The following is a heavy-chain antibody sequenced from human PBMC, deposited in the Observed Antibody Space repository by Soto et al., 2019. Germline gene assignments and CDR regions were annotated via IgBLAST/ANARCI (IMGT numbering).Heavy chain of an antibody. V-gene: IGHV4-61*01. CDR1: GGSVRTGSYH. CDR2: IPNNGSP. Sequence: SETLSLTCSVSGGSVRTGSYHWSWIRQPPGKGLEWIGFIPNNGSPDYNPSLKSRVVVSIDRSKNQFSLKVNSVTAADTAVYFCARIGWGEDSWGQGTLVTVSS. CDR3: ARIGWGEDS. D-gene: IGHD7-27*01. J-gene: IGHJ4*02.